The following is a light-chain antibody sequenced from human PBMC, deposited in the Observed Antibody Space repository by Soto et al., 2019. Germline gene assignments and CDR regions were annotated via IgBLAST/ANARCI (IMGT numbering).Light chain of an antibody. CDR2: RAS. CDR1: QSVSSSY. Sequence: EIVLTQSPGTLSLSPGERATLSCRASQSVSSSYLAWYQQKPGQAPKVLIYRASSRATGIPDRFSGSGSGTDFTLNISRLEPDDFAVYYGQQYGSPPHTVGGGTQVEIK. V-gene: IGKV3-20*01. CDR3: QQYGSPPHT. J-gene: IGKJ4*01.